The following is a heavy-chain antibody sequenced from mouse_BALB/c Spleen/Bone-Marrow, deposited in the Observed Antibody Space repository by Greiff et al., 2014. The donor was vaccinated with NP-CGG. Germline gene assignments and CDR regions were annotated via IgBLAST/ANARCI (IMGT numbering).Heavy chain of an antibody. V-gene: IGHV1-9*01. CDR3: ARRAHYFCSGRDY. CDR2: ILPGSGST. CDR1: GYIFSSYW. J-gene: IGHJ2*01. Sequence: QVHLQQSGAELMKPGASVTISCKATGYIFSSYWIEWIKQRPGHGLEWIGEILPGSGSTNYNEKFRDKATFTAETSSNIAYMQLSSPASEDSASQNCARRAHYFCSGRDYWGQGTTLTVSS. D-gene: IGHD1-1*01.